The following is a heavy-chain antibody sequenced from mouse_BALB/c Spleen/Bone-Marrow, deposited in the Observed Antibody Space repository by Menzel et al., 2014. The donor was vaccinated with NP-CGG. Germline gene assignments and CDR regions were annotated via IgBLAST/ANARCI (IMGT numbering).Heavy chain of an antibody. Sequence: QVQLKDSGPGLVTPSQSLSITCTVSGFSLTSYGVHWVRQPPGKGLEWLGVIWAGGSTNYNSALMSRLSISKDNSKSXVFLKMNRLQTDDTAMYYCASNPYFDYWGQGTTLTVSS. J-gene: IGHJ2*01. D-gene: IGHD6-1*01. CDR1: GFSLTSYG. CDR2: IWAGGST. CDR3: ASNPYFDY. V-gene: IGHV2-9*02.